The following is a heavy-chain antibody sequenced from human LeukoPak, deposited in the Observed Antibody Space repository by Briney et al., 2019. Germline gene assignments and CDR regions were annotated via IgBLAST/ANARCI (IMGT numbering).Heavy chain of an antibody. V-gene: IGHV3-9*01. CDR1: GFTFDDYA. CDR2: ISWNSGHI. J-gene: IGHJ4*02. CDR3: ARDWVLDY. Sequence: PGGSLRLSCAASGFTFDDYAMHWVRQAPGKGLEWVSGISWNSGHIGYADSVKGRFTVSRDSAKNSLYLQMNSLRAEDTAVYYCARDWVLDYWGQGTPVTVSS.